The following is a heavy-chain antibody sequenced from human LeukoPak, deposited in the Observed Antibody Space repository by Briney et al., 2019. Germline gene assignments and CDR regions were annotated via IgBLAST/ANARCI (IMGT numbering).Heavy chain of an antibody. CDR3: SKGSQRWQQLSPSVAFDI. D-gene: IGHD5-24*01. Sequence: GGSLRLSCAASGFTFSSYAMSWVRQGPGKGLEWVSAITGSGASTYYADSVKGRFTIFRDNSKNTLYLQMNSLRAEDTAIYYCSKGSQRWQQLSPSVAFDIWGQGTMVTVSS. J-gene: IGHJ3*02. CDR1: GFTFSSYA. V-gene: IGHV3-23*01. CDR2: ITGSGAST.